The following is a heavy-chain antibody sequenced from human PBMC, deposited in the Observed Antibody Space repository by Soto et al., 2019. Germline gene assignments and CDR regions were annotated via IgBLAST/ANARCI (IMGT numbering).Heavy chain of an antibody. Sequence: QVQLVQSGAEVKKPGSSVKVSCKASGDTFTIFAISWGRQAPGQGLEWMGGIIPTIGTTNYAQRFQGRITITGDESTGTAYMELSSLKSEDAAVYYCARDLGSGYDPGDYWGQGSLVTVSS. CDR2: IIPTIGTT. CDR1: GDTFTIFA. CDR3: ARDLGSGYDPGDY. V-gene: IGHV1-69*12. J-gene: IGHJ4*02. D-gene: IGHD5-12*01.